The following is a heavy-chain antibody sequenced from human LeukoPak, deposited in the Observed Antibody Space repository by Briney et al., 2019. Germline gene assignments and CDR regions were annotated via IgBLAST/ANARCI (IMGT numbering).Heavy chain of an antibody. CDR3: ARTIYGIFIYYMDV. CDR2: IYYSGST. V-gene: IGHV4-59*01. Sequence: SETLSLTCTVSGGSISSYYWSWIRQPPGKGLEWIGYIYYSGSTNYNPSLKSRVTISVDTSKNQFSLKLSSVTAADTAVYYCARTIYGIFIYYMDVWGKGTTVTISS. D-gene: IGHD3-9*01. J-gene: IGHJ6*03. CDR1: GGSISSYY.